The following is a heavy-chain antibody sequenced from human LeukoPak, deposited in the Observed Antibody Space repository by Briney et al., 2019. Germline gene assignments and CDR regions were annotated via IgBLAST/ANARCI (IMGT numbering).Heavy chain of an antibody. Sequence: SETLSLTCAVYGGSFSGYYWSWIRQPPGKGLEWIGEINHSGSTNYNPSLKSRVTISVDTSKNQFSLKLSSVTAADTAVYYCARGVLGPYPDYSNHFISYYYYYMDVWGKGTTVTVSS. CDR1: GGSFSGYY. CDR3: ARGVLGPYPDYSNHFISYYYYYMDV. D-gene: IGHD4-11*01. J-gene: IGHJ6*03. CDR2: INHSGST. V-gene: IGHV4-34*01.